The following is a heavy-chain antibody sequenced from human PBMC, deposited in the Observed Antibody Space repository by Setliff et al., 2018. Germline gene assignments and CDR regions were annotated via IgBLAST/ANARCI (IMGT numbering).Heavy chain of an antibody. CDR3: ARGRIGSTWTGDY. CDR2: INLHGGGT. CDR1: GFTFTDHY. V-gene: IGHV1-2*02. Sequence: ASAKVSCKASGFTFTDHYMHWVRQAPGQGLEWMGWINLHGGGTNYAQNFQGRVTMTMDTSISTAYMELSGLRSDDTALYYCARGRIGSTWTGDYWGQGALVTVSS. D-gene: IGHD2-2*01. J-gene: IGHJ4*02.